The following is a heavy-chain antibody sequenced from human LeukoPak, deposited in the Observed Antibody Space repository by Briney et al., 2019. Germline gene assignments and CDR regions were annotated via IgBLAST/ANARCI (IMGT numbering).Heavy chain of an antibody. CDR3: ASGHGSDNTVTRHWFDP. CDR2: INHSGST. J-gene: IGHJ5*02. D-gene: IGHD4-17*01. CDR1: GGSFSGYY. V-gene: IGHV4-34*01. Sequence: SETLSLTCAVYGGSFSGYYWSWIRQPPGKGLEWIGEINHSGSTNYNPSLKSRVTISVDTSKNQFSLKLSSVTAADTAVYYCASGHGSDNTVTRHWFDPWGQGTLVTVSS.